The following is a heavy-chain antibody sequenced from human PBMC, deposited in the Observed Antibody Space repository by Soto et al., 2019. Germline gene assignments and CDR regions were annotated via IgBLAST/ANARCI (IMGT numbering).Heavy chain of an antibody. Sequence: PGESLTISCKGSGYSFTRYWIGWVRQMPGKGLELMGIIFPDDFDTRYSPSFQGQVNISADKSNTTAYLQWSSLKASDTAMYYCATHLTGDLGYGMDVWGQGTTVTVSS. CDR1: GYSFTRYW. J-gene: IGHJ6*02. CDR2: IFPDDFDT. D-gene: IGHD7-27*01. V-gene: IGHV5-51*01. CDR3: ATHLTGDLGYGMDV.